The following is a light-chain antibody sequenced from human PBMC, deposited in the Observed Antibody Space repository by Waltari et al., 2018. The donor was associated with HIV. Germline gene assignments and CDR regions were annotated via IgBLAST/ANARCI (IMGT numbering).Light chain of an antibody. V-gene: IGKV3-20*01. CDR1: RGVPPPS. CDR2: GIS. J-gene: IGKJ1*01. CDR3: QQYGGSPRT. Sequence: SSRASRGVPPPSLARYQNNPGPAPRSLSYGISSRATGIPDRFSGSGSGTDFTLTISGLEPEEFALYYCQQYGGSPRTFGQGTRVEIK.